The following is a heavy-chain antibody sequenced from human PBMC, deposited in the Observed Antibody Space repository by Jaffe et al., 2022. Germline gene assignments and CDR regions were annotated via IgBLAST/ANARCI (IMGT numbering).Heavy chain of an antibody. CDR3: ARHRILGPNWFDP. Sequence: QLQLQESGPGLVKPSETLSLTCTVSGGSISSSSYYWGWIRQPPGKGLEWIGSIYYSGSTYYNPSLKSRVTISVDTSKNQFSLKLSSVTAADTAVYYCARHRILGPNWFDPWGQGTLVTVSS. CDR1: GGSISSSSYY. CDR2: IYYSGST. V-gene: IGHV4-39*01. D-gene: IGHD2-15*01. J-gene: IGHJ5*02.